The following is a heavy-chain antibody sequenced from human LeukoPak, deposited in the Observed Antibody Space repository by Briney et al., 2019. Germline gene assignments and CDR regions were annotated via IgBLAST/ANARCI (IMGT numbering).Heavy chain of an antibody. V-gene: IGHV1-2*02. Sequence: ASVKVSCKASGYTFTSYYMHWVRQAPGQGLEWMGWINPNSGGTNYAQKFQGRVTMTRDTSISTAYMELSRLRSDGTAVYYCARGLGYYYDSSGYYSIEPVDYWGQGTLVTVSS. CDR3: ARGLGYYYDSSGYYSIEPVDY. J-gene: IGHJ4*02. D-gene: IGHD3-22*01. CDR1: GYTFTSYY. CDR2: INPNSGGT.